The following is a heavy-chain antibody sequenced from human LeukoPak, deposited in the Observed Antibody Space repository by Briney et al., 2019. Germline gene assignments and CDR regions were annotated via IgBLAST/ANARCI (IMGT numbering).Heavy chain of an antibody. CDR3: RGDSSGYYSDYGMDV. V-gene: IGHV3-49*04. CDR2: IRSKAYGGTT. Sequence: PGRSLRLSCTASGFTFGDYAMSWVRQAPGKGLEWVSFIRSKAYGGTTEYAASVKGRFTISRDDSKSIAYLQMKSLKTEDTAVYYCRGDSSGYYSDYGMDVWGQGTTVTVSS. J-gene: IGHJ6*02. CDR1: GFTFGDYA. D-gene: IGHD3-22*01.